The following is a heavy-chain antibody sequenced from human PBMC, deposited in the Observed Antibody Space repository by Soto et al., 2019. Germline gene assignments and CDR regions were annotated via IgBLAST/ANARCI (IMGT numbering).Heavy chain of an antibody. J-gene: IGHJ4*02. D-gene: IGHD3-10*01. Sequence: SGPTLVNPTPTLTLTCTFSGFSLSTSGVGVGWIRQPPGKALEWLALIYWDDGKRYSPSLKSRLTITKDTSKNQVVLTMNNMDPVDTATDYCAHILRRMVRGVINPYFDYWGQGTLVTVSS. CDR2: IYWDDGK. CDR1: GFSLSTSGVG. CDR3: AHILRRMVRGVINPYFDY. V-gene: IGHV2-5*02.